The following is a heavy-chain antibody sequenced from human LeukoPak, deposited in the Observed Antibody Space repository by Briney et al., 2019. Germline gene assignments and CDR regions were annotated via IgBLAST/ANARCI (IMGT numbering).Heavy chain of an antibody. V-gene: IGHV1-2*02. CDR3: ARGLGYCSGGSCYSYYYYHAMDV. D-gene: IGHD2-15*01. Sequence: ASVKVSCKASGYTFTGYYMHWVRQAPGQGLEWMGWINPNSGGTNYAQKFQDRVTLTRDTSITTAYMELSRLRSDDTAVYYCARGLGYCSGGSCYSYYYYHAMDVWGQGTTVTVSS. J-gene: IGHJ6*02. CDR2: INPNSGGT. CDR1: GYTFTGYY.